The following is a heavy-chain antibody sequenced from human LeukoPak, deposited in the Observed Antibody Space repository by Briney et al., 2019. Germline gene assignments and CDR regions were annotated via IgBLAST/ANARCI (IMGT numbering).Heavy chain of an antibody. CDR2: ISYDGSNK. Sequence: PGRSLRLSCAAPGFIFSSYAMYWVRQAPGKGLEWVAVISYDGSNKYYGDSVKGRFTISRDNSKSTLYLQTNTLRVEDAAVYYCAKDRVEGKQRLAQFDSWGQGTLVTVSS. V-gene: IGHV3-30*18. J-gene: IGHJ4*02. CDR3: AKDRVEGKQRLAQFDS. CDR1: GFIFSSYA. D-gene: IGHD6-19*01.